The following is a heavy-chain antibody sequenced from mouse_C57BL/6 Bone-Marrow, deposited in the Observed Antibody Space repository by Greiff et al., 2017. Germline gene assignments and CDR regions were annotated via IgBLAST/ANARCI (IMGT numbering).Heavy chain of an antibody. V-gene: IGHV1-85*01. CDR2: IYPRDGST. D-gene: IGHD2-5*01. J-gene: IGHJ3*01. CDR1: GYTFTSYD. Sequence: QVQLQQSGPELVKPGASVKLSCKASGYTFTSYDINWVKQRPGQGLEWIGWIYPRDGSTKYNEKFKGKATLTVDTSSSTAYMELHSLTSEDSAVYFCARSRIVTTRAWFAYWGQGTLVTVSA. CDR3: ARSRIVTTRAWFAY.